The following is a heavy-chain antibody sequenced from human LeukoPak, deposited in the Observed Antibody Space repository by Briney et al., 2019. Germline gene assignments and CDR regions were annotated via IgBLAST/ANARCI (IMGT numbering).Heavy chain of an antibody. CDR3: ARESSPGIRYDSSGYYYDY. D-gene: IGHD3-22*01. CDR1: GLIVSSNY. V-gene: IGHV3-53*01. Sequence: GGSLRLSCAASGLIVSSNYMNWVRQAPGKGLEWVSIIYSGGSTHYADSVKGRFTVSRDDSKNTLYLQMNSLRAEDTAVYYCARESSPGIRYDSSGYYYDYWGQGTLVTVSS. J-gene: IGHJ4*02. CDR2: IYSGGST.